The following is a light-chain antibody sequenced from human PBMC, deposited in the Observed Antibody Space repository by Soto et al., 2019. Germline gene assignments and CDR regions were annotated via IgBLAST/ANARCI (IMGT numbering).Light chain of an antibody. V-gene: IGLV2-14*01. Sequence: QSVLNQPASVSGSPGQSITISCTGTSSDVGGYNYVSWYQQYPGKAPKLMIYDVSYRPSGVSNRFSGSKSGNTASLTISGLQAEDEADYSCSSHKSSSTYVFGTGTKVTAL. CDR2: DVS. CDR1: SSDVGGYNY. J-gene: IGLJ1*01. CDR3: SSHKSSSTYV.